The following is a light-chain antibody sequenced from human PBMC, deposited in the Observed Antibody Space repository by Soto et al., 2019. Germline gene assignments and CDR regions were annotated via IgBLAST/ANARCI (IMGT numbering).Light chain of an antibody. CDR3: QQYYTTPPT. Sequence: IVMTQSPASLSVSLGERATLTCQSSLSVFYSSNNKNGLVWYQQKPVQPPKLLIYWASTRESGVPDRLSGSGSGADFTLTISCLEAEDVAVYYCQQYYTTPPTFAQGAR. CDR2: WAS. J-gene: IGKJ5*01. CDR1: LSVFYSSNNKNG. V-gene: IGKV4-1*01.